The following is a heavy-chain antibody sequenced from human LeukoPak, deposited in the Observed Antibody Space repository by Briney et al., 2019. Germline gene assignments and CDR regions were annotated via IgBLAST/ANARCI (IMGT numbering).Heavy chain of an antibody. V-gene: IGHV3-33*06. CDR2: IWYDGSNQ. J-gene: IGHJ3*02. CDR3: AKGDWGTNPGAFDI. D-gene: IGHD7-27*01. CDR1: GFTFSSYG. Sequence: PGGSLRLSCAASGFTFSSYGMHWVRQAPGKGLEWVAVIWYDGSNQYYADSMKGRFTISRDNSKNTLYLQMNSLRAEDTAVYYCAKGDWGTNPGAFDIWGQGTMVTVSS.